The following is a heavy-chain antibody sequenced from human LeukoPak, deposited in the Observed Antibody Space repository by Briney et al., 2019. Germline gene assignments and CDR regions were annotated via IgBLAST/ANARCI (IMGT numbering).Heavy chain of an antibody. J-gene: IGHJ4*02. CDR1: GFTFSRYA. D-gene: IGHD3-10*01. Sequence: PGGSLRLSCAASGFTFSRYAMQWVRQAPGKGLEWVAVISDDGSNIHYVDSVKGRFTISRDNSRNTLYLQMSSLRAEDTAVYYCARLSYDSGTHYTCYEYWGQGTLVTVSS. V-gene: IGHV3-30*04. CDR3: ARLSYDSGTHYTCYEY. CDR2: ISDDGSNI.